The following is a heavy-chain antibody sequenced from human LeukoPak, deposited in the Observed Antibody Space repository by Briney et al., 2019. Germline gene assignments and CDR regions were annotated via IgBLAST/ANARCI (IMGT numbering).Heavy chain of an antibody. V-gene: IGHV3-48*03. CDR3: ARGRWLRLVDY. J-gene: IGHJ4*02. CDR2: ISSSGSTI. Sequence: GGSLRLSCAASAFTSGSYEMNWVRPAPGKGLGWVSYISSSGSTIYSADSVKGRFTISRDNAKNSLYLQMNSLRAEDTAVYYCARGRWLRLVDYWGRGTLVTVSS. D-gene: IGHD5-12*01. CDR1: AFTSGSYE.